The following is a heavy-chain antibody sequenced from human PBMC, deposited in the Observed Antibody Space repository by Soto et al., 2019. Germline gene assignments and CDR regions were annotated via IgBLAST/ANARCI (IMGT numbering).Heavy chain of an antibody. CDR1: GGSISSSSYY. CDR2: IYYSGST. D-gene: IGHD6-6*01. CDR3: ARPAYSSSPPYYFDY. V-gene: IGHV4-39*01. J-gene: IGHJ4*02. Sequence: SETLSLTCTVSGGSISSSSYYWGWIRQPPGKGLEWIGSIYYSGSTYYNPSLKSRVTISVDTSKNQFSLKLSSVTAADTAVYYCARPAYSSSPPYYFDYWGQGTLVTVSS.